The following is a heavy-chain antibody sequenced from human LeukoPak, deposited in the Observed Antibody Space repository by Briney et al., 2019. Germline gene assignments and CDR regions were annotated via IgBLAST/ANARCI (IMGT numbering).Heavy chain of an antibody. D-gene: IGHD3-22*01. Sequence: GASVKVSCKASGYTFTGYYIHWVRQAPGQGLEWMGWINPNSGGTNYAQRFQGRVSMTRDTSTSTVYMELSSLRSEDTAMYWCARGYYDSSGYDPGLGYWGQGTLVTVSS. CDR2: INPNSGGT. CDR1: GYTFTGYY. V-gene: IGHV1-2*02. CDR3: ARGYYDSSGYDPGLGY. J-gene: IGHJ4*02.